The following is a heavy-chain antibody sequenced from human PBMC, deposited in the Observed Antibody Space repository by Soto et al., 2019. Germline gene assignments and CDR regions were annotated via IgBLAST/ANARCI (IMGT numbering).Heavy chain of an antibody. CDR1: GFTFSDYY. V-gene: IGHV3-11*06. Sequence: GGSLRLSCAASGFTFSDYYMTWIRQGPGKGLEWVSYISGSSSNTNYADSVKGRFTISRDNAKNTLFLQMNSLRVDDTALYFCVRDQDTYGQAVFDSWGQGTLVTVSS. CDR2: ISGSSSNT. CDR3: VRDQDTYGQAVFDS. D-gene: IGHD2-15*01. J-gene: IGHJ4*02.